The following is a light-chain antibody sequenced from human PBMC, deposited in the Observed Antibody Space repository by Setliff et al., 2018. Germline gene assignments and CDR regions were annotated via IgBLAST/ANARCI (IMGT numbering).Light chain of an antibody. V-gene: IGLV2-14*01. J-gene: IGLJ1*01. CDR1: SSDVGGYNY. CDR3: CSYAGRYTPYV. Sequence: QSALTQPASVSGSPGQSITISCTGTSSDVGGYNYVSWYQQHPGKAPKLMIYDVTKWPSGVSNRFSGSKSGTTASLTISGLQAEDEADYYCCSYAGRYTPYVFGSGTKVTV. CDR2: DVT.